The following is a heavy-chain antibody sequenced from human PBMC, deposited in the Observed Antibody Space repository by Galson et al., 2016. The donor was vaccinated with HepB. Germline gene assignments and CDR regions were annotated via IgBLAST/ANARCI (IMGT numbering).Heavy chain of an antibody. D-gene: IGHD1/OR15-1a*01. CDR1: GGSISSTNYY. J-gene: IGHJ5*02. CDR2: IHFSGGT. Sequence: SETLSLTCTVSGGSISSTNYYWGWLRQPPGKGLQWIATIHFSGGTYYNPSLYSRLTVAIDTSRNQFSLNLRSVTAADTAVYYCARPLRAGGTVPGTGRSWFDPWGQGTLVTVSA. CDR3: ARPLRAGGTVPGTGRSWFDP. V-gene: IGHV4-39*01.